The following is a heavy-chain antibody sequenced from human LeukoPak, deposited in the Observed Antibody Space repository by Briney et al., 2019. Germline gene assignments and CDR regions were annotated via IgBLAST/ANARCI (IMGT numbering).Heavy chain of an antibody. CDR2: IYYSGST. CDR3: ARDLKHWFDP. Sequence: PSETLSLTCTVSGGSISGSSYYWGWIRQPPGKGLEWIGSIYYSGSTYYNPSLKSRVTISVDTSNNQFSLKLSSVTAADTAVYYCARDLKHWFDPWGQGTLVTVSS. J-gene: IGHJ5*02. CDR1: GGSISGSSYY. V-gene: IGHV4-39*07.